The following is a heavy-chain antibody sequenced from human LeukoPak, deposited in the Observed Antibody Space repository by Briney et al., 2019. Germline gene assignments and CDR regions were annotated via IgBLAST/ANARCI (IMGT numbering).Heavy chain of an antibody. J-gene: IGHJ4*02. D-gene: IGHD1-26*01. CDR3: ASLKVGATLTFDY. CDR2: IYTSGST. Sequence: SETLSLTCTVSGGSISSGSYYWSWIRQPAGRGLEWIGRIYTSGSTNYNPSLKSRVTISVDTSKNQCSLKLSSVTAADTAVYYCASLKVGATLTFDYWGQGTLVTVSS. V-gene: IGHV4-61*02. CDR1: GGSISSGSYY.